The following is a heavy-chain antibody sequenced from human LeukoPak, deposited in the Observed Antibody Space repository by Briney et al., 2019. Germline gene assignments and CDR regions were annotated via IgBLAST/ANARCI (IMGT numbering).Heavy chain of an antibody. V-gene: IGHV1-18*01. D-gene: IGHD3-16*02. J-gene: IGHJ4*02. CDR2: ISAYNGDT. Sequence: ASVKVSCKASGYTFTSYGINWVRQAPGQGLEWMGWISAYNGDTNYAQKLQGRVTMTTDTSTSTAYMELRSLRSDDTAVYYCAKPFKSLGELSAIDYWGQGTLVTVSS. CDR3: AKPFKSLGELSAIDY. CDR1: GYTFTSYG.